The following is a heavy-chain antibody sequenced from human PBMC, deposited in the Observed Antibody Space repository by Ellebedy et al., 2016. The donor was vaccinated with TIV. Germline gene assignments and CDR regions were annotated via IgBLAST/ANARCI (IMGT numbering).Heavy chain of an antibody. V-gene: IGHV1-2*06. J-gene: IGHJ4*02. CDR3: ARAYYYDSIAYYFDS. CDR2: INPNSGDT. CDR1: GYSFTAYF. D-gene: IGHD3-22*01. Sequence: ASVKVSCKASGYSFTAYFLHWVRQAPGQGLEWMGRINPNSGDTTYAQKFLGRVTLTRDTSISTVYMELSRLRSDDTAVYYCARAYYYDSIAYYFDSWGQGTLVTVSS.